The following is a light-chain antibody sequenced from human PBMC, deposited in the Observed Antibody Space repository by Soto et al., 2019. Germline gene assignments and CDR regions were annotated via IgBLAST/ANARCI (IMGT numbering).Light chain of an antibody. CDR3: TSYTSSSILV. V-gene: IGLV2-14*01. CDR2: DVS. J-gene: IGLJ2*01. CDR1: SSDVGGYNY. Sequence: QSALTQPASVSGSPGQSIAISCTGTSSDVGGYNYVSWYQQHPGKAPKLMIYDVSNRPSGVSDRFSGSKSGNTASLTISGPQAEDEADYSCTSYTSSSILVFGGGTKLPVL.